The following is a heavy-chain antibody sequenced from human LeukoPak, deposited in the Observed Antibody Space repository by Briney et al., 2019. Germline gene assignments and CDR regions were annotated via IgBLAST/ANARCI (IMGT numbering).Heavy chain of an antibody. Sequence: ASVKVSCKASGYTFTGYYMHWVRQAPGQGLEWMGWINPNSGGTNYAQKFQGRVTMTRDTSISTAYMELSRLRSDDTAVYYCARDPPLNVDTAMVNGYWGQGTLVTVSS. D-gene: IGHD5-18*01. V-gene: IGHV1-2*02. J-gene: IGHJ4*02. CDR1: GYTFTGYY. CDR2: INPNSGGT. CDR3: ARDPPLNVDTAMVNGY.